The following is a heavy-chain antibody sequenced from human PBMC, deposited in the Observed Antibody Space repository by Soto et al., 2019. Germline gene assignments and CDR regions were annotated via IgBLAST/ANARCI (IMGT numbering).Heavy chain of an antibody. D-gene: IGHD3-22*01. CDR3: ARDRPPYYYDTPNWFDP. J-gene: IGHJ5*02. Sequence: GGSLRLSCAASGFTLSSYHMDWVRQAPGKGLEWVSYISSSSSYIYYADSVKGRFTISRDNAKNSLYLQMDSLRAEDTAVYYCARDRPPYYYDTPNWFDPWGQGTLVTVSS. CDR2: ISSSSSYI. V-gene: IGHV3-21*05. CDR1: GFTLSSYH.